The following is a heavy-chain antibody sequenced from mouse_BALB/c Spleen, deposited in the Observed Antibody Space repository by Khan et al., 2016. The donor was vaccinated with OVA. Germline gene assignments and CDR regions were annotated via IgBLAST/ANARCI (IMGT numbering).Heavy chain of an antibody. Sequence: VQLQQSGPELMKPGASVKISCKASAYSFTSYYMHWMKQSHGKSLEWIGYIDPFNADTDYNQNLKGKATLTVDKSSNTAYMHLTSLTSEDSAVYYCARGTFAYWGQGTLFTVYA. CDR3: ARGTFAY. CDR2: IDPFNADT. D-gene: IGHD3-3*01. J-gene: IGHJ3*01. CDR1: AYSFTSYY. V-gene: IGHV1S135*01.